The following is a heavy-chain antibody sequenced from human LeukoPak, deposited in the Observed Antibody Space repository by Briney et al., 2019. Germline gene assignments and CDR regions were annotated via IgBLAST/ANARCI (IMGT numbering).Heavy chain of an antibody. CDR2: IHSDGGTT. J-gene: IGHJ4*02. CDR1: GFTFSDYW. Sequence: GGSLRLSFSASGFTFSDYWIHWVRQAPGKGLVCVSLIHSDGGTTNYADSVKGRFTISRDNAKNTVYLQMNSLRVEDTAVYYCARDIYSIAEWGQGTLVTVSS. CDR3: ARDIYSIAE. V-gene: IGHV3-74*01. D-gene: IGHD1-26*01.